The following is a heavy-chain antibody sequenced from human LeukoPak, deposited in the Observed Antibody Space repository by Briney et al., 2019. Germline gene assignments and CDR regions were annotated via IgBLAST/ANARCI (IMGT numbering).Heavy chain of an antibody. J-gene: IGHJ4*02. CDR2: IYDSGNT. CDR1: GGSMSGDS. Sequence: SETLSLTCTVSGGSMSGDSWNWIRRAPGKRLEWIGNIYDSGNTNYNPSLKSRVTISIDTSKNQFSLRLTSVAAADTAIYYCVRGANYWGQGTLVTVSS. V-gene: IGHV4-59*01. CDR3: VRGANY. D-gene: IGHD2-8*01.